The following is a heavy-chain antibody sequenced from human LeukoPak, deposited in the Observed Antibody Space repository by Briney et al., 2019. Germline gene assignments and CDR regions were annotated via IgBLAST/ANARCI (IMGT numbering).Heavy chain of an antibody. Sequence: GESLKISCKGSGYRFTSYWIGWVRQMPGKGLDWMGIMYLGDSDIRYSPSFEGQVTISADKSISTAYLQWSSLKASDTAIYYCARHKGLPGGMVRAVPFDYWGQGTLVTVSS. CDR2: MYLGDSDI. D-gene: IGHD3-10*01. V-gene: IGHV5-51*01. CDR1: GYRFTSYW. J-gene: IGHJ4*02. CDR3: ARHKGLPGGMVRAVPFDY.